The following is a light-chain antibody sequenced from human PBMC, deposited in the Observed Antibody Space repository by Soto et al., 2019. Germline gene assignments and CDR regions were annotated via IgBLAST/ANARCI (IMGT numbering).Light chain of an antibody. Sequence: QLVLTQAPSASASLGASVKLSCTLSSGHSNYAIAWHQQQPEKGPRYLMKLNGDGSHSKGDGIPDRFSGSSSVAERYLTISSLQSDDEADYYCQTWGSGAVIFGAGTKLTVL. CDR3: QTWGSGAVI. J-gene: IGLJ2*01. CDR1: SGHSNYA. CDR2: LNGDGSH. V-gene: IGLV4-69*01.